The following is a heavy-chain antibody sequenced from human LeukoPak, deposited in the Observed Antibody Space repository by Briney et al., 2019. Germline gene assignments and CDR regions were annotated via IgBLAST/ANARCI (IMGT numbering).Heavy chain of an antibody. CDR1: GFTFSSYA. D-gene: IGHD7-27*01. J-gene: IGHJ4*02. V-gene: IGHV3-72*01. CDR2: SRNKVNSYTR. Sequence: GGSLRLSCAASGFTFSSYAMHWVRQAPGKGLEWVGRSRNKVNSYTREYAASVRGRFTISRDDSKNSLYLEMNSLKTEDTAVYYCVRGRSGAFDYWGQGTLVTVSS. CDR3: VRGRSGAFDY.